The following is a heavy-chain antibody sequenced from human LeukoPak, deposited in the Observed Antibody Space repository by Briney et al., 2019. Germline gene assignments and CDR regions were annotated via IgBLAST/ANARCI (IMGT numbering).Heavy chain of an antibody. CDR1: GYTFTTYD. V-gene: IGHV1-8*03. J-gene: IGHJ4*02. Sequence: GASVKVSCKASGYTFTTYDINWVRQATGQGLEWMGWMNPNSGYTGYAQKFQGRVTITSDTSISTAYMELSSLRSEDTAVYYCARVAGSIDYWGQGTLVTVSS. D-gene: IGHD6-19*01. CDR3: ARVAGSIDY. CDR2: MNPNSGYT.